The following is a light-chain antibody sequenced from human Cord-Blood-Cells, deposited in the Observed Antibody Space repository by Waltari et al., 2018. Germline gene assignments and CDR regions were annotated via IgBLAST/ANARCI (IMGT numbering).Light chain of an antibody. CDR1: SSDVGGYNY. V-gene: IGLV2-14*01. Sequence: QSALPQPASVSGSPGQSIPIPCTGTSSDVGGYNYVPWYQQHPGKAPKLMIYDVSNRPSGVSNRFSGYKSGNTASLTISGLQAEDEADYYCSSYTSSSTLVVFGGGTKLTVL. CDR2: DVS. CDR3: SSYTSSSTLVV. J-gene: IGLJ2*01.